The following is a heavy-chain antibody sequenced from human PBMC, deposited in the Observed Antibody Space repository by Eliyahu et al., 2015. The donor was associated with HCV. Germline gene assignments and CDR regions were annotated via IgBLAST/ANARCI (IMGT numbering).Heavy chain of an antibody. Sequence: EVRLXESGGGLVQPGGSLKLSXAASXVXFSGXAIHWVXXASGKGVEWIGLXRSKTNNXATTYHTSMRGRFTISRDDSQNMAYLQLTGLDAEDTALYYCHVLGKHVGESDIFDLWGRGTQVSVSS. V-gene: IGHV3-73*01. J-gene: IGHJ2*01. D-gene: IGHD3-10*02. CDR1: XVXFSGXA. CDR3: HVLGKHVGESDIFDL. CDR2: XRSKTNNXAT.